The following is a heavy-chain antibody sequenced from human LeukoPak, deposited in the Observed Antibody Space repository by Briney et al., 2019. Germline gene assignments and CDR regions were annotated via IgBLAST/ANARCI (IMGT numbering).Heavy chain of an antibody. V-gene: IGHV4-34*01. J-gene: IGHJ4*02. CDR3: ARGFDSIAVAGTFDY. CDR2: INHSGST. D-gene: IGHD6-19*01. CDR1: GGSFSGYY. Sequence: PSETLSLTCAVYGGSFSGYYWSWIRQPPGKGLEWIGEINHSGSTNYNPSLKSRVTISVDTSKNQFSLKLSSVTAADTAVYHCARGFDSIAVAGTFDYWGQGTLVTVSS.